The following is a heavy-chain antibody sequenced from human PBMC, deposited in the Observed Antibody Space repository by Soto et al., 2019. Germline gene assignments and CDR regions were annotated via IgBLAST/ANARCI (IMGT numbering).Heavy chain of an antibody. V-gene: IGHV3-30*18. J-gene: IGHJ3*02. CDR2: ISYDGSNK. D-gene: IGHD3-22*01. CDR1: GFTFGSYG. CDR3: AKVNYYDSSGPWAFDI. Sequence: PGRSLRLSCAASGFTFGSYGMHRVRQAPGKGLEWVAVISYDGSNKYYADSVKGRFTISRDNSKNTLYLQMNSLRAEDTAVYYCAKVNYYDSSGPWAFDIWGQGTMVTVSS.